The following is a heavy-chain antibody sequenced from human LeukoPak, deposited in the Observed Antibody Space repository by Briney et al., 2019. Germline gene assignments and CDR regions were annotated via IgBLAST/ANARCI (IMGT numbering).Heavy chain of an antibody. V-gene: IGHV3-74*01. CDR3: IRDRTVITLFDY. CDR2: IKTDGTIT. CDR1: GFTFSRYW. Sequence: GGSLRLSCEASGFTFSRYWMHWVRQAPGKGLVWVSRIKTDGTITGYADAVKGRFTISRDNAKNTVYLQMNNLRTEDTAVYYCIRDRTVITLFDYWGQGSLVTVSS. J-gene: IGHJ4*02. D-gene: IGHD4-23*01.